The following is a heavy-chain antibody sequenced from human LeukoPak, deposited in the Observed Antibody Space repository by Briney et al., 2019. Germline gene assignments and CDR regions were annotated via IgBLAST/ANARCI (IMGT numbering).Heavy chain of an antibody. CDR3: AKDGEWELRGY. D-gene: IGHD1-26*01. Sequence: GGSLRLSCAASGFTFSSYAMSWVRQAPGKGLEWDSAISGSGGSTYYADSVKGRFTISRDNSKNTLYLQMNSLRAEDTAVYYCAKDGEWELRGYWGQGTLVTVSS. CDR2: ISGSGGST. CDR1: GFTFSSYA. V-gene: IGHV3-23*01. J-gene: IGHJ4*02.